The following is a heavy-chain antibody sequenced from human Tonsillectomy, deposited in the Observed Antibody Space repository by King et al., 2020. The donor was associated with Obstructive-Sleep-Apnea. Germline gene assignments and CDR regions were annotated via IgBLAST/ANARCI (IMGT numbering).Heavy chain of an antibody. CDR2: ISSSSSYI. CDR3: ARDDSAISTMIVVVSPFDY. D-gene: IGHD3-22*01. V-gene: IGHV3-21*01. Sequence: VQLVESGGGLVKPGGSLRLSCAASGFTFSSYSMNWVRQAPGKGLEWVSSISSSSSYIYYADSVKGPFTISSDNAKNSLYLQMNSLRPEDTAGYYCARDDSAISTMIVVVSPFDYWGQGTLVTVSS. CDR1: GFTFSSYS. J-gene: IGHJ4*02.